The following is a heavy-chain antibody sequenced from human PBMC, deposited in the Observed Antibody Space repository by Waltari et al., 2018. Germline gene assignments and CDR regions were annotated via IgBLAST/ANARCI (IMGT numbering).Heavy chain of an antibody. CDR3: ARSGRIAANWFDP. Sequence: QVQLVQSGAEVKKPGASVKVSCKASGYTFTSYDINWVRQATGQGLGWMGGMNPNSGNTGYAQKVQGRVTITRNTSISTAYMELSSLRSEDTAVYYCARSGRIAANWFDPWGQGTLVTVSS. J-gene: IGHJ5*02. D-gene: IGHD6-13*01. CDR2: MNPNSGNT. CDR1: GYTFTSYD. V-gene: IGHV1-8*03.